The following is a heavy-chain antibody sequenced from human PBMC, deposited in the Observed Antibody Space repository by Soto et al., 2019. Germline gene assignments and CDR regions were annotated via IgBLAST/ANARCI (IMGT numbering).Heavy chain of an antibody. D-gene: IGHD3-10*01. CDR3: ARTVFYGSGIYQFDY. CDR2: ISVYNGNT. CDR1: GYTFRSYG. J-gene: IGHJ4*02. Sequence: QVQLVQSGPEVKTPGASVNVSCKASGYTFRSYGSSWVRQAPGQGLEWMGWISVYNGNTNYAQKIQGRVTMTTDTSTRTAYMELRSLRYDDTAVYYCARTVFYGSGIYQFDYWGQGTLVTVSS. V-gene: IGHV1-18*04.